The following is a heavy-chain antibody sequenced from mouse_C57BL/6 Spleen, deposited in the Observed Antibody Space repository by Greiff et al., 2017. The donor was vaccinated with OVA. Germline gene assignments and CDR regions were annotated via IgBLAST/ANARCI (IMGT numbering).Heavy chain of an antibody. V-gene: IGHV1-39*01. CDR2: INPNYGTT. Sequence: EVKLVESGPELVKPGASVKISCKASGYSFTDYNMNWVKQSNGKSLEWIGVINPNYGTTSYNQKFKGKATLTVDQSSSTAYMQLNSLTSEDSAVYYCARGAYYSNNYYAMDYWGQGTSVTVSS. J-gene: IGHJ4*01. CDR3: ARGAYYSNNYYAMDY. CDR1: GYSFTDYN. D-gene: IGHD2-5*01.